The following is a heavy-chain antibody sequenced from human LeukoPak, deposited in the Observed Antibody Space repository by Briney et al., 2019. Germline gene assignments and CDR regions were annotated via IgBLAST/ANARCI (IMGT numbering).Heavy chain of an antibody. Sequence: GGSLRLSCAASGFTFSSYGMPWVRQAPGKGLEWVAVISYDGSNKYYADSVKGRFTISRDNSKNTLYLQMNSLRAEDTAVYYCAKEEVTGPHPGYWGQGTLVTVSS. CDR2: ISYDGSNK. J-gene: IGHJ4*02. V-gene: IGHV3-30*18. CDR1: GFTFSSYG. D-gene: IGHD2-21*02. CDR3: AKEEVTGPHPGY.